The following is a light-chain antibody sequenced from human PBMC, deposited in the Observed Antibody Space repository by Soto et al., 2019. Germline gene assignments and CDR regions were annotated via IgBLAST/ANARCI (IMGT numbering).Light chain of an antibody. CDR3: QHSYNTRFT. V-gene: IGKV1-39*01. CDR2: TAS. CDR1: QSIYNY. Sequence: DIQLTQSPSSLSASVGDRVTITCRASQSIYNYLSWYQQKPGKAPKLLIYTASSLQSGVPSRFSGSGSGTDFTLTISGLHPEDFAAYYCQHSYNTRFTFVPGTTVDI. J-gene: IGKJ3*01.